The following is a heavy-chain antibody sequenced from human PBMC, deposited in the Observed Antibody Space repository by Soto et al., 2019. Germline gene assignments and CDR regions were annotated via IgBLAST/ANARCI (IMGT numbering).Heavy chain of an antibody. CDR3: GRGRGGLGAAGTGDYYYYYGMEV. V-gene: IGHV4-4*07. D-gene: IGHD6-13*01. J-gene: IGHJ6*02. CDR2: IYTSGST. CDR1: GGSIGSYY. Sequence: ETLSLTCTGSGGSIGSYYWNWIRQPAGKGLEWIGRIYTSGSTNYNPSLKSRVTMSVDTSKNQFSLKLSSVTAADTAVYYWGRGRGGLGAAGTGDYYYYYGMEVWGQGT.